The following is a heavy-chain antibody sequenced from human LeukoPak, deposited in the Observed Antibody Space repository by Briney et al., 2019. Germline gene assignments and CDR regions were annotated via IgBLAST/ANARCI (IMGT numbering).Heavy chain of an antibody. Sequence: GGSLRLSCATSGFTFSTCAMSWVRQAPGKGLEWVSSISSSSSYIYYADSVKGRFTISRDNAKNSLYLQMNSLRAEDTAVYYCARDRRSDSSGYLSLWGQGTLVTVSS. CDR3: ARDRRSDSSGYLSL. V-gene: IGHV3-21*01. CDR1: GFTFSTCA. CDR2: ISSSSSYI. J-gene: IGHJ4*02. D-gene: IGHD3-22*01.